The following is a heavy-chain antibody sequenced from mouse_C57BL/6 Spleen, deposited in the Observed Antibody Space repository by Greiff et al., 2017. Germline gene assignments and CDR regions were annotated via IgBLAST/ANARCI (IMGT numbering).Heavy chain of an antibody. CDR1: GYTFTDYY. V-gene: IGHV1-19*01. D-gene: IGHD4-1*01. CDR3: ARYGAGTRAMDY. J-gene: IGHJ4*01. CDR2: INPYNGGT. Sequence: VQLQQSGPVLVKPGASVKMSCKASGYTFTDYYMNWVKQSHGKSLEWIGVINPYNGGTSYNQKFKGKATLTVDKSSSTAYMELNSLTSEDSAVYYCARYGAGTRAMDYWGQGTSVTVSS.